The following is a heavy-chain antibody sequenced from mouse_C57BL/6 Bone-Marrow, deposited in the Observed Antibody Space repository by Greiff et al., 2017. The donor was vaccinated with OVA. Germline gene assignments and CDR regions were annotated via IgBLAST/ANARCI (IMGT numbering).Heavy chain of an antibody. CDR3: ASLYYYGY. J-gene: IGHJ2*01. CDR1: GFTFSSYA. CDR2: ISDGGSYT. D-gene: IGHD1-1*01. V-gene: IGHV5-4*01. Sequence: VQLKESGGGLVKPGGSLKLSCAASGFTFSSYAMSWVRQTPEKRLEWVATISDGGSYTYYPDNVKGRFTISRDNAKNNLYLQMSHLKSEDTAMYYCASLYYYGYWGQDTTLTVSS.